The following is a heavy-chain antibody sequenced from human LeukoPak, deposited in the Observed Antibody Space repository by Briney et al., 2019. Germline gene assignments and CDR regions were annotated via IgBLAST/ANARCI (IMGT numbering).Heavy chain of an antibody. J-gene: IGHJ5*02. CDR3: ARPMSGENWFDP. CDR1: GYTFTGYY. D-gene: IGHD3-3*01. Sequence: GASVKVSCKASGYTFTGYYMHWVRQAPGQGLEWMGWINPNSGGTNYAQKFQGRVTMTRDTSISTAYMELSRLRSDDTAVYCCARPMSGENWFDPWGQGTLVTVSS. V-gene: IGHV1-2*02. CDR2: INPNSGGT.